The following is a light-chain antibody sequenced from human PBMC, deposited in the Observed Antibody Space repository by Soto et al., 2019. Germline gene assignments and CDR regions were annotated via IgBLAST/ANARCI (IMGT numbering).Light chain of an antibody. CDR1: QSVSSNY. CDR3: QQFSSYPLT. V-gene: IGKV3-20*01. CDR2: DAS. Sequence: EIVLTQSPATLSVSAGERATLSCRASQSVSSNYLAWYQQKPGQAPRLLIYDASSRATGIPDRFSGGGSGTDFTLTISRLEPEDFAVYYCQQFSSYPLTFGGGTKVDIK. J-gene: IGKJ4*01.